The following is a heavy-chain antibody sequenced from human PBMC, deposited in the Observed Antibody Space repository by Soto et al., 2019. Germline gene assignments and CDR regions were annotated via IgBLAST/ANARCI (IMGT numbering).Heavy chain of an antibody. CDR2: ISGSGGST. V-gene: IGHV3-23*01. D-gene: IGHD3-22*01. J-gene: IGHJ4*02. CDR1: GFTFSSYA. CDR3: AKDMNYYDSSGPHY. Sequence: GGSLRLSCAASGFTFSSYAMSWVRQAPGKGLEWVSAISGSGGSTYYADSVKGRFTISRDNSKNTLYLQMNSLRAEDTAVYYCAKDMNYYDSSGPHYWGQGTLVTVS.